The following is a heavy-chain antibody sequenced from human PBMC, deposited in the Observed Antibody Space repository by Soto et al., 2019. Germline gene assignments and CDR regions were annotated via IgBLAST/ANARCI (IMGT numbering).Heavy chain of an antibody. CDR1: GYSFTSYW. D-gene: IGHD4-17*01. CDR3: AIATVTTEDYYYYGMEV. Sequence: GESLQISCKGSGYSFTSYWISCVRQMPGKGLEWIGRIDPSDSYTNYSPSFQGHVTISADKSISTAYLQWSSLKASDTAMYYCAIATVTTEDYYYYGMEVWGQGTTVTVS. CDR2: IDPSDSYT. J-gene: IGHJ6*02. V-gene: IGHV5-10-1*01.